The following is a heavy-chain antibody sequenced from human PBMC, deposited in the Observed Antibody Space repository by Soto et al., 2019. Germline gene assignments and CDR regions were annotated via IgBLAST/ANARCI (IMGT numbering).Heavy chain of an antibody. Sequence: LXRSCAASVFTFSSYTMSWVRQAPGKGLEWVSAISGSGGSTYYADSVKGRFTISRDNSKNTLYLQMNSLRAEDTAVYYCAKSLGGLFTYYFDYWGQGTLVTVSS. CDR2: ISGSGGST. J-gene: IGHJ4*02. V-gene: IGHV3-23*01. CDR1: VFTFSSYT. CDR3: AKSLGGLFTYYFDY. D-gene: IGHD3-10*01.